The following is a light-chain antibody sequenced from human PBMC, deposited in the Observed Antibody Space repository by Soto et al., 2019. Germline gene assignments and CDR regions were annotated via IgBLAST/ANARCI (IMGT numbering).Light chain of an antibody. V-gene: IGKV3-20*01. J-gene: IGKJ3*01. Sequence: GLTQSPGTLSLSLGESASLSCRASQSVSSSYLAWYQQKPGQAPRLLIYGASSRATGIPYRFSGSGSAKDFTLTISTLEPEDFAVYYCQQYGSSRFTFGPGTKVDIK. CDR3: QQYGSSRFT. CDR2: GAS. CDR1: QSVSSSY.